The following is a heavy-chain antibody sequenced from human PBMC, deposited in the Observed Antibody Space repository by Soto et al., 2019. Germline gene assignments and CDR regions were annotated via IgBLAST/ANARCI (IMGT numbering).Heavy chain of an antibody. Sequence: EVQLLESGGGLVQPGGSLRLSCAASGFTLSRYWMSWVRQAPGKGLEWVAIIKPDGSEKDYVDSVEGRFTISRDNGKNSFFLQMDSLRVEDTAVYYCARDWEGSGWPADLWGQGTLVTVSS. V-gene: IGHV3-7*01. J-gene: IGHJ5*02. CDR2: IKPDGSEK. CDR3: ARDWEGSGWPADL. CDR1: GFTLSRYW. D-gene: IGHD6-19*01.